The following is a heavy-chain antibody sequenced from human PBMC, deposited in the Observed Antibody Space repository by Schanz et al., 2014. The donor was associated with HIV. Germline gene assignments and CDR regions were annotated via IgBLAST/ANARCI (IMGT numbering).Heavy chain of an antibody. CDR1: GFRFSDHG. D-gene: IGHD1-1*01. J-gene: IGHJ4*02. CDR2: IWSHGNLT. V-gene: IGHV3-33*01. CDR3: ARAPYTTSARIDY. Sequence: QVQLVESGGGVVQPGRSLRLSCTTSGFRFSDHGMHWVRQAPGKGLEWVALIWSHGNLTYYADSVKGRFTISRDNSKNTLYLQMNKLSAEDAAVYYCARAPYTTSARIDYWGQGTLVTVSS.